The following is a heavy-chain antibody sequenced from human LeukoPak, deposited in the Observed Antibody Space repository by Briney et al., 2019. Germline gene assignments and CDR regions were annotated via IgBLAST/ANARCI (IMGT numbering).Heavy chain of an antibody. CDR1: GYTFTSYY. V-gene: IGHV1-46*01. CDR3: ARVESPTYYYGRSGYYYQYFQH. D-gene: IGHD3-22*01. Sequence: ASVKVSCKASGYTFTSYYMHWVRQAPGQGLEWMGIINPSGGSTRYAQKFQGRVTMTRDTSTSTVYMELSSLRSEDTAVYYCARVESPTYYYGRSGYYYQYFQHWGQGTLVTVSS. CDR2: INPSGGST. J-gene: IGHJ1*01.